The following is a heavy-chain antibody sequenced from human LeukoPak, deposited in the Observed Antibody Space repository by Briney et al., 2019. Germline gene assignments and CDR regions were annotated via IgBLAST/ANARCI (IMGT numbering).Heavy chain of an antibody. Sequence: PSETLSLTCAVYGGSFSGYYWSWIRQPPGKGLEWIGEINHSGSTNYNPSLKSRVTISVDTSKNQFSLKLSSVTAADTAVYYCARVPNNCSGGSCYSGWFDPWGQGTLVTVSS. CDR2: INHSGST. V-gene: IGHV4-34*01. CDR3: ARVPNNCSGGSCYSGWFDP. CDR1: GGSFSGYY. D-gene: IGHD2-15*01. J-gene: IGHJ5*02.